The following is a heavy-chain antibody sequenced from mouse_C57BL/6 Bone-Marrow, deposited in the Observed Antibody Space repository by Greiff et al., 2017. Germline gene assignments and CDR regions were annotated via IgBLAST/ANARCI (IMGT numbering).Heavy chain of an antibody. D-gene: IGHD2-1*01. CDR3: ARRGNYNCAMDY. CDR1: GYSFTGYY. CDR2: INPSTGGT. V-gene: IGHV1-42*01. Sequence: VQLQQPGPELVKPGASVKISCKASGYSFTGYYMNWVKQSPEKSLEWIGEINPSTGGTTYNQKFKAKATLTVDKSSSTAYMQLKSLTSEDSAVYYCARRGNYNCAMDYWGQGTSVTVSS. J-gene: IGHJ4*01.